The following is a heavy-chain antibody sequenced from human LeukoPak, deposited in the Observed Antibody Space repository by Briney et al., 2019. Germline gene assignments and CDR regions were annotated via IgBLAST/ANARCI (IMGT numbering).Heavy chain of an antibody. Sequence: SETLSLTCTVSGGSISSSSYYWGWVRQPPGRGREWIGSIYYSGSTYYNPSLKSRVTISVDTSKNQFSLKLSSVTAADTAVYYCARGPTPTDIVLMVYATVYFDYWGQGTLVTVSS. D-gene: IGHD2-8*01. CDR2: IYYSGST. J-gene: IGHJ4*02. V-gene: IGHV4-39*07. CDR3: ARGPTPTDIVLMVYATVYFDY. CDR1: GGSISSSSYY.